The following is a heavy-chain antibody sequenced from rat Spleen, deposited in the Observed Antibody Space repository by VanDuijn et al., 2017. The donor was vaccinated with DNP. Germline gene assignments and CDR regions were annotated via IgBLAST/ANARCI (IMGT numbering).Heavy chain of an antibody. J-gene: IGHJ2*01. CDR3: ARRRYGYGLFDY. CDR2: ISYEGSSI. Sequence: EVQLVESGGGLVQPGRSLKLSCAASKFTFSDYNMAWVRQAPKKGLEWVATISYEGSSIHYGNSVKGRFTISRDTAKSTLYLQMNSLRSEDTATYYCARRRYGYGLFDYWGQGVMVTVSS. D-gene: IGHD1-7*01. V-gene: IGHV5-22*01. CDR1: KFTFSDYN.